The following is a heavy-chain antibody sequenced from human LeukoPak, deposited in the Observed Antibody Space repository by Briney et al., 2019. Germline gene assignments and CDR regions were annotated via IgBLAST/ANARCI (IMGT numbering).Heavy chain of an antibody. CDR1: GFTFSSYA. J-gene: IGHJ6*02. V-gene: IGHV3-23*01. CDR3: ARSITMVRENDGMDV. Sequence: PGGSLRLSCAASGFTFSSYAMSWVRQAPGKGLEWVSAISVSGGSTYYADSVKGRFTISRDNSKNTLYLQMNSLRAEDTAVYYCARSITMVRENDGMDVWGQGTTVTVSS. CDR2: ISVSGGST. D-gene: IGHD3-10*01.